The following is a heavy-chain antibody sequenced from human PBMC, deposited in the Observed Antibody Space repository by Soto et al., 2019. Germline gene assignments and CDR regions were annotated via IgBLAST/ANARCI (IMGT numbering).Heavy chain of an antibody. Sequence: EVQLMESGGGWVQPGGSLRLSCASSGFTLSMSAVNWVRQAPGKGLEWVSYISDSGDRTYYADSVKGRFTISRDRSKNTVSLQMDSLRAEDTAVYYCANDRGIIVKAGDAFDVWGQGTKVTVSS. CDR2: ISDSGDRT. CDR3: ANDRGIIVKAGDAFDV. V-gene: IGHV3-23*01. J-gene: IGHJ3*01. D-gene: IGHD3-16*02. CDR1: GFTLSMSA.